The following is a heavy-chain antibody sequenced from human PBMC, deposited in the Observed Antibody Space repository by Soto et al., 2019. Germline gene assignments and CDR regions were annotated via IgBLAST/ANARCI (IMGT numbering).Heavy chain of an antibody. V-gene: IGHV3-53*01. D-gene: IGHD6-13*01. CDR3: AREGIAAAGTYYYYGMDV. Sequence: GGSLRLSCAASGFTVSSNYMSWVRQAPGKGLEWVSVIYSGGSTYYADSVKGRFTISRDNSKNTLYLQMNSLRAEDTAVYYCAREGIAAAGTYYYYGMDVWGQGTTVTVSP. CDR2: IYSGGST. J-gene: IGHJ6*01. CDR1: GFTVSSNY.